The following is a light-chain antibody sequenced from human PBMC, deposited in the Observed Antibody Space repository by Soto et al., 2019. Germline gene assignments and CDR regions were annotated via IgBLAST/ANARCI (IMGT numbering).Light chain of an antibody. Sequence: DIQLTQSPSFLSASVGDRVTITCRASQGISSYLAWYQQKPGKAPKLLIYAASTLQSGVPSRFSGSGSGTEFTLTISSLQPEDFATYYCQQLNSYPDTLFGQGTKLEIK. V-gene: IGKV1-9*01. CDR1: QGISSY. CDR3: QQLNSYPDTL. CDR2: AAS. J-gene: IGKJ2*01.